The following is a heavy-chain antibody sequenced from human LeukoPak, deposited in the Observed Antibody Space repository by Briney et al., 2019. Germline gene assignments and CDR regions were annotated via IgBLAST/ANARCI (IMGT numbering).Heavy chain of an antibody. D-gene: IGHD6-19*01. CDR1: GYTFTGYY. Sequence: ASVKVSCKASGYTFTGYYMHWVRQAPGQGLEWKGWINPNSGGTNYAQKFQGRVTMTRDTSISTAYMELSRLRSDDTAVYYCARVFRQWLVRNAFDIWGQGTMVTVSS. J-gene: IGHJ3*02. V-gene: IGHV1-2*02. CDR2: INPNSGGT. CDR3: ARVFRQWLVRNAFDI.